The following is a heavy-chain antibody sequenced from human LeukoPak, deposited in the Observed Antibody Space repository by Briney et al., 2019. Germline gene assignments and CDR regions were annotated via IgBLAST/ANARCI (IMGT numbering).Heavy chain of an antibody. CDR3: ASSRFYFDPSAFFDH. Sequence: ASVKVSCKASGYTLTDYYVHWVRQAPGQGLEWMGWINPNTGGTNSAQNFQGRVTMTRDTSIKTAYMELSRLKSDDTAVYYCASSRFYFDPSAFFDHWGQGTLVTVSS. V-gene: IGHV1-2*02. CDR1: GYTLTDYY. D-gene: IGHD3-22*01. CDR2: INPNTGGT. J-gene: IGHJ4*02.